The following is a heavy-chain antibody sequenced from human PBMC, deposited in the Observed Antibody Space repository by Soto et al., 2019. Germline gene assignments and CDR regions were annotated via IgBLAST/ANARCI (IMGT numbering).Heavy chain of an antibody. CDR1: GGSFSGYY. J-gene: IGHJ4*02. D-gene: IGHD2-15*01. CDR3: ARGGGTGLDIVVVVAATHDRYFDY. CDR2: INHSGST. V-gene: IGHV4-34*01. Sequence: PSETLSLTCAVYGGSFSGYYWSWIRQPPGKGLEWIGEINHSGSTNYNPSLKSRVTISVDTSKNQFSLKLSSVTAADTAVYYCARGGGTGLDIVVVVAATHDRYFDYWGQGTLVTVSS.